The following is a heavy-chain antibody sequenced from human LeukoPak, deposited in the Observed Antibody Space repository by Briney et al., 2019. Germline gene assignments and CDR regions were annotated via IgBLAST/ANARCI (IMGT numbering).Heavy chain of an antibody. CDR3: ARGTMVRGVIQMHGMDV. Sequence: GSSVKVSCKASGGTFSSYAISWVRQAPGQGLEWMGWINPNSGGTNYAQKFQGRVTMTRDTSISTAYMELSRLRSDDTAMYYCARGTMVRGVIQMHGMDVWGQGTTVTVSS. CDR1: GGTFSSYA. CDR2: INPNSGGT. V-gene: IGHV1-2*02. D-gene: IGHD3-10*01. J-gene: IGHJ6*02.